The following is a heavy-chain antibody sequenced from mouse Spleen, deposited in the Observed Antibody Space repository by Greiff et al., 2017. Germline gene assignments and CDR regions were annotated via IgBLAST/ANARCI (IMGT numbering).Heavy chain of an antibody. CDR2: IYPGGGYT. CDR1: GYTFTNYW. CDR3: ARWDYGSSYVY. D-gene: IGHD1-1*01. J-gene: IGHJ3*01. V-gene: IGHV1-63*01. Sequence: QVQLQQSGAELVRPGTSVKMSCKASGYTFTNYWIGWAKQRPGHGLEWIGDIYPGGGYTNYNEKFKGKATLTADKSSSTAYMQFSSLTSEDSAIYYCARWDYGSSYVYWGQGTLVTVSA.